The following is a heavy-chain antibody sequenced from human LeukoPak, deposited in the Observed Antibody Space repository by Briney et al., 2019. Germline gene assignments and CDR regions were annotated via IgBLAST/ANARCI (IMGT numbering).Heavy chain of an antibody. Sequence: PSETLSLTCAVSGGSFSGKYWTWIRQPPGKGLEWIVEITYSGSIYYNPSLKSRVTISVDTSKNQFSLKLNSVTAADTAVYYCARDLMTWGQGTLVTVSS. V-gene: IGHV4-34*01. CDR1: GGSFSGKY. CDR2: ITYSGSI. CDR3: ARDLMT. J-gene: IGHJ4*02.